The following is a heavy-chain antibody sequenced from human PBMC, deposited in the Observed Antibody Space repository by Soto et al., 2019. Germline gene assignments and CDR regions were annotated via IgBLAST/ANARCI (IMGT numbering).Heavy chain of an antibody. CDR3: ARGDYGSGSYYGDAFDI. CDR2: IIPIFGTA. V-gene: IGHV1-69*01. J-gene: IGHJ3*02. Sequence: QVQMVQSGAEVKKPGSSVKVSCKASGGTFSSYAISWVRQAPGHGREWMGGIIPIFGTANYAQKFQGRVTITADESTSTAYMELSSLRSEDTAVYYCARGDYGSGSYYGDAFDIWCQGTMVTVSS. D-gene: IGHD3-10*01. CDR1: GGTFSSYA.